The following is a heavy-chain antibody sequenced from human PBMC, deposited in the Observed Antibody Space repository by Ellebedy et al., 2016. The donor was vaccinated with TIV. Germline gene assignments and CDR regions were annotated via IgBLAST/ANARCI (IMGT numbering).Heavy chain of an antibody. V-gene: IGHV3-21*01. J-gene: IGHJ4*02. CDR2: VSSGSSYI. D-gene: IGHD1-26*01. CDR1: GFTFSTYS. CDR3: ARGVGVHHSYYFDY. Sequence: GESLKISCVASGFTFSTYSMNWVRQAPGKGLEWVSSVSSGSSYIYYADSVRGRFIISRDNARNSVSLQMNSLRAEDTAVYYCARGVGVHHSYYFDYWGQGALVTVSS.